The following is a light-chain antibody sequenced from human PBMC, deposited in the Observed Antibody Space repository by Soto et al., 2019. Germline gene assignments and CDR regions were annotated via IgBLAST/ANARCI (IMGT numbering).Light chain of an antibody. J-gene: IGKJ4*01. CDR1: QSVLYSSNNKNY. CDR3: QQYYSIPIT. V-gene: IGKV4-1*01. Sequence: DIVMTQSXDSLAVSLGERATINCKSSQSVLYSSNNKNYLAWYQQKPGQPPKLLIDWASTRESGVPDRFSGSGSGTDFTLTISSLQAGDVAIYYCQQYYSIPITFGGGTKVDIK. CDR2: WAS.